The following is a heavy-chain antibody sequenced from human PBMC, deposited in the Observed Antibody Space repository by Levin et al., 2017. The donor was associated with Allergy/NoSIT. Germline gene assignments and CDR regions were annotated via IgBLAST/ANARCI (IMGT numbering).Heavy chain of an antibody. J-gene: IGHJ3*02. Sequence: GGSLRLSCAASGFTFDDYGMSWVRQAPGKGLEWVSGINWNGVSTGYAASVKGRLTISRDNAKNSLYLQMNSLRAEDTALYYCARHRFTMNIHDGFDIWGQGTMVIVSS. CDR3: ARHRFTMNIHDGFDI. CDR2: INWNGVST. D-gene: IGHD2/OR15-2a*01. V-gene: IGHV3-20*04. CDR1: GFTFDDYG.